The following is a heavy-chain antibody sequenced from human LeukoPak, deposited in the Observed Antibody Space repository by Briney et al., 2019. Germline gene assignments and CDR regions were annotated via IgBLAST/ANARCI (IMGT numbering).Heavy chain of an antibody. D-gene: IGHD6-13*01. V-gene: IGHV4-59*01. Sequence: SETLSLTCTVSGGSISSYYWSWIRQPPGKGLEWIGYIYYSGTTNYNPSLKSRVTISVDTSKNQFSLKLSSVTAADTAVYYCARGVYIAAAQYGYWGQGTLVPVSS. J-gene: IGHJ4*02. CDR3: ARGVYIAAAQYGY. CDR2: IYYSGTT. CDR1: GGSISSYY.